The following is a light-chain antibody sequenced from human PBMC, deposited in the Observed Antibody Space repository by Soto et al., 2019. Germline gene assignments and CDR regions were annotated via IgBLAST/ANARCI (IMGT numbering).Light chain of an antibody. CDR3: QQFDTSPPST. CDR1: HSVSSSY. V-gene: IGKV3-20*01. J-gene: IGKJ5*01. Sequence: EILLTQSPGTLSLSPGERATLSCRASHSVSSSYLAWYQQKPDQAPRLLIYGASSRATGIPDRFSGSGSGTDFTLTISRLEPEDFAVYYCQQFDTSPPSTFGQGTRLEIK. CDR2: GAS.